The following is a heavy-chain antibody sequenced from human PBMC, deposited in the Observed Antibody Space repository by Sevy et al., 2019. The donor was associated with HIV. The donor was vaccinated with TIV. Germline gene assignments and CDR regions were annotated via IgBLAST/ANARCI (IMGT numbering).Heavy chain of an antibody. J-gene: IGHJ6*03. V-gene: IGHV1-18*04. Sequence: ASVKVSCKASGYTFTAYGITWVRQAPGEGLEWIGLISAYNGNTNSAQKFQGRVTMTTDTSTSTAYMELRSLRSDDTAMYYCARVDRKAAAGNYFYYYMDVWGKGTTVTVSS. D-gene: IGHD6-13*01. CDR3: ARVDRKAAAGNYFYYYMDV. CDR2: ISAYNGNT. CDR1: GYTFTAYG.